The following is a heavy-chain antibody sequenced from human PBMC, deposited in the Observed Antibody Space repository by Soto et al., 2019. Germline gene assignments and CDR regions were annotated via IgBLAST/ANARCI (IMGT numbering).Heavy chain of an antibody. Sequence: LRLSFAASGXTFSSYSMNWVRLAPGKGLEWVSYISSSSSTIYYADSVKGRFTISRDNAKNSLYLQMSSLRDEDTAVYYCARDGRARSGYSSDYYYSYGMDVWGQGTTVTVSS. CDR3: ARDGRARSGYSSDYYYSYGMDV. CDR1: GXTFSSYS. V-gene: IGHV3-48*02. J-gene: IGHJ6*02. CDR2: ISSSSSTI. D-gene: IGHD3-3*01.